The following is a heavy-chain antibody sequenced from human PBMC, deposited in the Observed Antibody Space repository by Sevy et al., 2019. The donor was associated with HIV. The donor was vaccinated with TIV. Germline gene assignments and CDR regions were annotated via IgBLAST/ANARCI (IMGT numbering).Heavy chain of an antibody. V-gene: IGHV3-7*01. J-gene: IGHJ3*02. D-gene: IGHD2-15*01. CDR2: IKQDGSEK. CDR1: GFSFSWYW. Sequence: GGALRLSCVASGFSFSWYWMSWVRQTPEKGLEWVANIKQDGSEKNYVDSVKGRFTISRDNAKNSLYLQMNTLRVDDTAVYYCATKGSSRPNDAFDTWGQGTMVTVSS. CDR3: ATKGSSRPNDAFDT.